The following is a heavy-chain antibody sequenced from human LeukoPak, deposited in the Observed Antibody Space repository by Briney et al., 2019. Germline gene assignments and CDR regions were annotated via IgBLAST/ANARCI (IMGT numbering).Heavy chain of an antibody. D-gene: IGHD3-10*01. CDR3: AYGSGSMGYY. V-gene: IGHV4-39*01. J-gene: IGHJ4*02. CDR2: IYYSGST. CDR1: GGSISSSSYY. Sequence: SETLSLTCTVSGGSISSSSYYWGWIRQPPGKGLEWIGSIYYSGSTYYNPSLKSRVTRSVDTSTNQFSLKLRSVSGAEPAVYYCAYGSGSMGYYWGQGTLVTVSS.